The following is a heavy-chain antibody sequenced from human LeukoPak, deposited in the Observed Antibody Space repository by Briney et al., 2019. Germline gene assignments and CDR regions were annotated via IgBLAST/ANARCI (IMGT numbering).Heavy chain of an antibody. D-gene: IGHD6-13*01. CDR2: ISAYNGNT. V-gene: IGHV1-18*01. J-gene: IGHJ3*02. Sequence: GASVKVSCKASGYTFTSYGISWVRQAPGQGLEWMGWISAYNGNTNYAQKLQGRVTMTTDTSTSTAYMELRSPRSDDTAVYYCARDKARYSSSRIGGAFDIWGQGTMVTVSS. CDR1: GYTFTSYG. CDR3: ARDKARYSSSRIGGAFDI.